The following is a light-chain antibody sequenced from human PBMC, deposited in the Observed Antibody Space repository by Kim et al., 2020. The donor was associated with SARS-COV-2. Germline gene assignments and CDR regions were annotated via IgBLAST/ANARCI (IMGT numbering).Light chain of an antibody. Sequence: SIAHSCSGTRKYRGAYNYVSWYQQHPGRAPKLMIFDVTNRPSGVSDRFSGSKSGNTASLTISGLQAEDEADYYCSSYRSASTPLVFGGGTQLTVL. CDR3: SSYRSASTPLV. V-gene: IGLV2-14*03. CDR2: DVT. J-gene: IGLJ3*02. CDR1: RKYRGAYNY.